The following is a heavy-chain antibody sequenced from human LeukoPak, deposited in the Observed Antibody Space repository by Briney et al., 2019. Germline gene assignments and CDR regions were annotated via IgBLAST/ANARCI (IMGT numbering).Heavy chain of an antibody. Sequence: ASVKVSCKTSGYTFTSYYMHWVRQAPGQGLEWMGIINPSGGNTSYAQKFQGRVIMTRDMSTSTVYMELSSLRSEDTAVYYCARDATEDYYDRSGYYSYFDYWGHGTLVTVSS. CDR3: ARDATEDYYDRSGYYSYFDY. V-gene: IGHV1-46*01. J-gene: IGHJ4*01. D-gene: IGHD3-22*01. CDR1: GYTFTSYY. CDR2: INPSGGNT.